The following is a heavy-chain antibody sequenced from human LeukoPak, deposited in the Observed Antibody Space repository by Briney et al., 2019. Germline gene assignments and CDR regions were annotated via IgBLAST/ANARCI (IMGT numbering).Heavy chain of an antibody. CDR2: ISAYNGNT. Sequence: GASVKVSCKASGYTFTSYGISWVRQAPGQGLEWMGWISAYNGNTNYAQKLQGRVTMTTDTSTSTAYMELRSLRAEDTAVYYCAKDVKFVVVTAIPRPYYYYGMDVWGQGTTVTVSS. D-gene: IGHD2-21*02. J-gene: IGHJ6*02. CDR1: GYTFTSYG. CDR3: AKDVKFVVVTAIPRPYYYYGMDV. V-gene: IGHV1-18*01.